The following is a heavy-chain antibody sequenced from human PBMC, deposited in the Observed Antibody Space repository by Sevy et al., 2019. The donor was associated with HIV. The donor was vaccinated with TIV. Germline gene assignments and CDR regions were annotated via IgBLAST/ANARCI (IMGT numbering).Heavy chain of an antibody. Sequence: GGSLSLSCAASGFTFSSYVMHWVRQAPGKGLEWAAVISYDGRNKYYPDSVKGRFTISRDNSKNTLYLQMNSLRAKDTVVYYCARSTVTKDYYYYGPHVWGQGTLVTVSS. J-gene: IGHJ6*02. CDR1: GFTFSSYV. CDR3: ARSTVTKDYYYYGPHV. CDR2: ISYDGRNK. D-gene: IGHD4-17*01. V-gene: IGHV3-30*03.